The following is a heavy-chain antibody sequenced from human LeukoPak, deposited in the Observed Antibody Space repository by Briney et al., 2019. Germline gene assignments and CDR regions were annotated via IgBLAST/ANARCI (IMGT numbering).Heavy chain of an antibody. D-gene: IGHD1-1*01. Sequence: GGSLRLSCAASGFTFSSHNMNWVRQAPMKGLEWVSSIGTDGSYIYYADSVEGRFTISRGNAKNSLYLQMNSLTAEDTAVYYCARKMKTGDRVGTFDIWGHGTMVTVSS. V-gene: IGHV3-21*01. CDR2: IGTDGSYI. J-gene: IGHJ3*02. CDR3: ARKMKTGDRVGTFDI. CDR1: GFTFSSHN.